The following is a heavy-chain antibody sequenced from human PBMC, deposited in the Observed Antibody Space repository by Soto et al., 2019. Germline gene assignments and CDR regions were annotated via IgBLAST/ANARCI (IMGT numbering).Heavy chain of an antibody. CDR3: ARDKITGLCDY. CDR1: GGSFSGYY. D-gene: IGHD2-8*02. J-gene: IGHJ4*02. CDR2: INHSGST. V-gene: IGHV4-34*01. Sequence: QVQLQQWGAGLLKPSETLSLTCAVYGGSFSGYYWTWIRQPPGTGLEWSGEINHSGSTNYNPSLKSRVTISVDTSKNQFSLKPTSVTAADTAVYYCARDKITGLCDYWGQGTLVTVSS.